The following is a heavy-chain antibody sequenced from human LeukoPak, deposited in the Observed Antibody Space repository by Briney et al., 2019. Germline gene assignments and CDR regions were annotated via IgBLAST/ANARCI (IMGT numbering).Heavy chain of an antibody. CDR1: GFTFSSYA. J-gene: IGHJ4*02. CDR2: ISGSGGST. V-gene: IGHV3-23*01. Sequence: PGGSLRLSCAASGFTFSSYAMSWVRQAPGKGLERVSAISGSGGSTYYADSVKGRFTISRDNSKTSLYLQMNSLRAEETAVYYCAKVPYDFWSGYHFDYWGQGTLVTVSS. D-gene: IGHD3-3*01. CDR3: AKVPYDFWSGYHFDY.